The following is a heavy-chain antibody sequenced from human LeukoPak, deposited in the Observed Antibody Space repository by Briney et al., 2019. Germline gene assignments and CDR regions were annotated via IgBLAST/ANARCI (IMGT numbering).Heavy chain of an antibody. J-gene: IGHJ4*02. CDR3: ARDDYGETFDY. Sequence: GGSLRLSCAASGFTFSTYAMTWVRQAPGKGLEWVSLISGTGGSTYYADSVKGRFTISRDNSKNTLYLQMNSLRAEDTAVYYCARDDYGETFDYWGQGTLVTVSS. CDR1: GFTFSTYA. V-gene: IGHV3-23*01. CDR2: ISGTGGST. D-gene: IGHD4-17*01.